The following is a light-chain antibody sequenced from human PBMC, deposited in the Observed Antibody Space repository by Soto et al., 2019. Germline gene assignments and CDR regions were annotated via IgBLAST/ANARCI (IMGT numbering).Light chain of an antibody. V-gene: IGKV1-5*01. CDR1: QSISSW. CDR2: DAS. CDR3: QQYNSYWT. Sequence: DIQMTQSPSTLSASVGDRVTITCRASQSISSWLAWYQQKPGKAPKLLIYDASSLESGVPSRFRGSGSGTEFTLTISSLQPDDFATYYCQQYNSYWTFGQGTKVEIK. J-gene: IGKJ1*01.